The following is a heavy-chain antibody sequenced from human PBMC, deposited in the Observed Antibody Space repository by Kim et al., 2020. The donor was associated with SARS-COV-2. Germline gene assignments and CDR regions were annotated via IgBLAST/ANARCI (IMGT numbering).Heavy chain of an antibody. V-gene: IGHV3-9*01. J-gene: IGHJ4*02. D-gene: IGHD6-13*01. Sequence: GGSLRLSCAASGFTFDDYAMHWVRQAPGKGLEWVSGISWNSGSIAYADSVRGRFTISRDNAKNSLYLQMNSLRAEDTALYYCAKGADSSNWDPKDYWGQGTLVTVSS. CDR1: GFTFDDYA. CDR2: ISWNSGSI. CDR3: AKGADSSNWDPKDY.